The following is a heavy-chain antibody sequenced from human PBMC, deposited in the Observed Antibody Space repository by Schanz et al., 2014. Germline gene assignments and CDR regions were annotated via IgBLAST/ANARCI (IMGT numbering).Heavy chain of an antibody. CDR3: ARFHSATYHYNTPDDFDL. D-gene: IGHD3-10*01. V-gene: IGHV1-18*01. CDR1: GYIFGSHG. CDR2: INAHTGNT. J-gene: IGHJ3*01. Sequence: QLMQSGSEVRKPGASVKVSCKASGYIFGSHGMTWVRQAPGQGPELMGWINAHTGNTQYAQKFHGKVNKTRDTLTTTAHSKLSRLKPNDTTIYYCARFHSATYHYNTPDDFDLWGQGTMVTVSS.